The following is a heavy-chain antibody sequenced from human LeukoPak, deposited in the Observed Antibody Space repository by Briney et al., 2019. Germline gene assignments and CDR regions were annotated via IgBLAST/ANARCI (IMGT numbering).Heavy chain of an antibody. CDR2: ISSSSSYI. V-gene: IGHV3-21*01. D-gene: IGHD3-3*01. Sequence: TSGGSLRLSCAASGFTFSNYSMAWVRQAPGKGLEWVSFISSSSSYIYYADSVKGRFTISRDNAKNSLYLQMNSLRAEDTAVYYCARYGYDFWSGYTLDFDYWGQGTRVIVSS. CDR1: GFTFSNYS. J-gene: IGHJ4*02. CDR3: ARYGYDFWSGYTLDFDY.